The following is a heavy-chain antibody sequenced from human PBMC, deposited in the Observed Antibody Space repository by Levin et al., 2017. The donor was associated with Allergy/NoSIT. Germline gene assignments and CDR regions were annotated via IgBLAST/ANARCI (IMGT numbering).Heavy chain of an antibody. D-gene: IGHD5-18*01. CDR1: GFTFSSYE. V-gene: IGHV3-48*03. CDR2: ISSSGSTI. CDR3: ASLSLDTAMVIFNAFDI. J-gene: IGHJ3*02. Sequence: GESLKISCAASGFTFSSYEMNWVRQAPGKGLEWVSYISSSGSTIYYADSVKGRFTISRDNAKNSLYLQMNSLRAEDTAVYYCASLSLDTAMVIFNAFDIWGQGTMVTVSS.